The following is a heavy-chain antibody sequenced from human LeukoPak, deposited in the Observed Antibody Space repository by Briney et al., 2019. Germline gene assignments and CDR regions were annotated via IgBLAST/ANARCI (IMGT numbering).Heavy chain of an antibody. V-gene: IGHV7-4-1*02. CDR3: ARGGWWLLLLLMDV. Sequence: ASVKVSCKASGYTFTSYAMNWVRQAPGQGLEWMGWINTNTGNPTYAQGFTGRFVFSLDTSVSTAYLQISSLKAEDTAVYYCARGGWWLLLLLMDVWGQGTTVTVSS. D-gene: IGHD3-22*01. J-gene: IGHJ6*02. CDR1: GYTFTSYA. CDR2: INTNTGNP.